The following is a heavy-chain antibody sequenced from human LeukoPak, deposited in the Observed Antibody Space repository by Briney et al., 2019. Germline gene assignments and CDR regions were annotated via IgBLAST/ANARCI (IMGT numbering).Heavy chain of an antibody. V-gene: IGHV3-7*01. D-gene: IGHD5-18*01. CDR1: GFNFRGYW. Sequence: GGSLRLSCAASGFNFRGYWMDWVRQAPGKGPEWVANINPEGSEKYSAGSVKGRFTISRDNAKSSLYLQMDSLRVEGTAFYYCARDLAYSRLDYWGQGVLVTVSS. CDR3: ARDLAYSRLDY. J-gene: IGHJ4*02. CDR2: INPEGSEK.